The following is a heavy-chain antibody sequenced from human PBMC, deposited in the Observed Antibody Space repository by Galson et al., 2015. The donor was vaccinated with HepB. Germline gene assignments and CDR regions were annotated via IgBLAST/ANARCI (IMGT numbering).Heavy chain of an antibody. CDR1: GFTFSSYA. CDR3: ARTVIVATMPFDY. D-gene: IGHD5-12*01. V-gene: IGHV3-30-3*01. J-gene: IGHJ4*02. Sequence: SLRLSCAASGFTFSSYAMHWVRQAPGKGLEWVAVISYDGSNKYYADSVKGRFTISRDNSKDTLYLQMNSLRAEDTAVYYCARTVIVATMPFDYWGQGTLVTVSS. CDR2: ISYDGSNK.